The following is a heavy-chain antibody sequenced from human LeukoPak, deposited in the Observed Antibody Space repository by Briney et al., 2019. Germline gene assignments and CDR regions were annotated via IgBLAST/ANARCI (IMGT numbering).Heavy chain of an antibody. D-gene: IGHD2-15*01. V-gene: IGHV5-51*01. CDR2: IYPGDSDT. CDR3: ARWAYCSGGSCYSPTPTYYYYGMDV. Sequence: GESLKISCKGSGHSFTSYWIGWVRQMPGKGLEWMGIIYPGDSDTRYSPSFQGQVTISADKSISTAYLQWSSLKASDTAMYYCARWAYCSGGSCYSPTPTYYYYGMDVWGQGTTVTVSS. CDR1: GHSFTSYW. J-gene: IGHJ6*02.